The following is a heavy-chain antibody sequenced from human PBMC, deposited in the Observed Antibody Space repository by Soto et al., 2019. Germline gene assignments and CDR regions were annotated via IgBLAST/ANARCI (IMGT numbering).Heavy chain of an antibody. J-gene: IGHJ2*01. D-gene: IGHD2-15*01. V-gene: IGHV3-23*01. CDR1: GFTFSSYA. Sequence: GGSLRLSCASSGFTFSSYAMSWVRQAPGKGLEWVSAISGSGGSTYYADSVKGRFTISRGNSKSTLYLQMNSLRAEDTAVYYCAKREQYGGNGWYFDLWGRGTLVTVSS. CDR3: AKREQYGGNGWYFDL. CDR2: ISGSGGST.